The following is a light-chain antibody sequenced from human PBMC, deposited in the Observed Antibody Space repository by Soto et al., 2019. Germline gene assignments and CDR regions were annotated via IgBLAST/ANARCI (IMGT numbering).Light chain of an antibody. CDR2: AAS. J-gene: IGKJ1*01. CDR3: QQYYSYPWT. Sequence: AIRMTQSPSSFSASTGDRVTITCRASQGISSYLAWYQQKPGKAPKLLIYAASTLQSGVPSRFSGSGSGTDFTLTISCLQSEDFATYYCQQYYSYPWTFAQGTKVKIK. CDR1: QGISSY. V-gene: IGKV1-8*01.